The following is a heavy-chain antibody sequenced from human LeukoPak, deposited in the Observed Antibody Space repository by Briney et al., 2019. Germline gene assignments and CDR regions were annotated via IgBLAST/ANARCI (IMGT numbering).Heavy chain of an antibody. CDR3: ARDSPPYYYDSSGRFFDY. CDR1: GFSFSNAW. Sequence: PGGSLRLSCAASGFSFSNAWMSWVRQAPGKGLEWVGRIKSKSDGGTTDYAAPVKGRFTISRDDSKDTLYLQMNSLRAGDTAVYYCARDSPPYYYDSSGRFFDYWGQGTLVTVSS. V-gene: IGHV3-15*01. J-gene: IGHJ4*02. CDR2: IKSKSDGGTT. D-gene: IGHD3-22*01.